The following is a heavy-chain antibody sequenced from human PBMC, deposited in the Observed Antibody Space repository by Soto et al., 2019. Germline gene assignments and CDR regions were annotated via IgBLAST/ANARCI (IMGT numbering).Heavy chain of an antibody. Sequence: QVTLKESGPTLVKPTQTLTLTCTVSGLSLRTTGVGVGWVRQPPGKALEWLALLYWDDDKRYSPSLRSRLTIAKDIYEKLVVLTMTNMDTVDTATYYCVQSRCGGDCLEIYSSHAYNGLDVWGQGTTVTVSS. CDR3: VQSRCGGDCLEIYSSHAYNGLDV. J-gene: IGHJ6*02. V-gene: IGHV2-5*02. CDR2: LYWDDDK. CDR1: GLSLRTTGVG. D-gene: IGHD2-21*02.